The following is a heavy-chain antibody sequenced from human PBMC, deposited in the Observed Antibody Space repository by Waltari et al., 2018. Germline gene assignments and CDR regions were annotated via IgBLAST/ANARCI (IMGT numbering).Heavy chain of an antibody. Sequence: EVQLLESGGGLVQPGGSLRLSCAASGFTFSSYAMGWVRQAPGKVLGWVSVIDGSGGTTYYADSVTGRFTISRENSKNTLYLQMNSRSAEDTAVYFCAKDCPHTTGWHYFDYWGQGALVTVSS. D-gene: IGHD6-19*01. CDR1: GFTFSSYA. CDR2: IDGSGGTT. V-gene: IGHV3-23*01. J-gene: IGHJ4*02. CDR3: AKDCPHTTGWHYFDY.